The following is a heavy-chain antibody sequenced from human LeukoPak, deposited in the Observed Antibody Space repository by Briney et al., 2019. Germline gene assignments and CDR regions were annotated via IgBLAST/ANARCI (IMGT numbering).Heavy chain of an antibody. J-gene: IGHJ6*03. V-gene: IGHV1-46*01. CDR2: INPSGGST. CDR3: ARDGQQLVLNPSYYYYYYMDV. D-gene: IGHD6-13*01. CDR1: GYTFTGYY. Sequence: ASVKVSCKASGYTFTGYYMHWVRQAPGQGLEWMGIINPSGGSTSYAQKFQGRVTMTRDTSTSTVYMELSSLRSEDTAVYYCARDGQQLVLNPSYYYYYYMDVWGKGTTVTISS.